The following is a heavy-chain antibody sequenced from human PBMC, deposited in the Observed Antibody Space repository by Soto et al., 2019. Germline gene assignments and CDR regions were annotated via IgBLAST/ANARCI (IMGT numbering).Heavy chain of an antibody. Sequence: EVQLLESGGGLVQPGGSLRLSCAANKFTFSNSANTWVRQAPGKGLEWVSTISGSGGSTYYADSVKGRFTISRDNSKNTLYLQMNSLRAEHTAVYYCAKDQGSSWYEIDYWGQGTLVTVSS. J-gene: IGHJ4*02. CDR2: ISGSGGST. D-gene: IGHD6-13*01. CDR3: AKDQGSSWYEIDY. V-gene: IGHV3-23*01. CDR1: KFTFSNSA.